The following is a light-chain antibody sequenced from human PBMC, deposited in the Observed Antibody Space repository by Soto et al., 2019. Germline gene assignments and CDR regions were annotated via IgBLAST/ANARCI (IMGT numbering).Light chain of an antibody. Sequence: DIQMTQSPSSLSASIGDRVTITCRASQNIRNYLNWYQQRPGKAPNLLVYAASNLRSGVPSRFSGSGSRTDFTLTISSLQPEDSASYYCQQIHSVSSSTFGKGTRVYIK. J-gene: IGKJ2*01. CDR3: QQIHSVSSST. V-gene: IGKV1-39*01. CDR1: QNIRNY. CDR2: AAS.